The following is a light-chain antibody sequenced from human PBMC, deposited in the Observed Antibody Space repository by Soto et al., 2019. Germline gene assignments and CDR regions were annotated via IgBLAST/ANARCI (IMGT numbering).Light chain of an antibody. Sequence: QSALTQPPSASGSPGQSVTISCTGTSSDVGAHNFVSWHQQHPGKAPKLMIYEVSKRPSGVPDRFSGSKSGNTASLTVSGLQAEDEADYYCSSYAGSNNYVFGTGTKVTV. V-gene: IGLV2-8*01. J-gene: IGLJ1*01. CDR1: SSDVGAHNF. CDR3: SSYAGSNNYV. CDR2: EVS.